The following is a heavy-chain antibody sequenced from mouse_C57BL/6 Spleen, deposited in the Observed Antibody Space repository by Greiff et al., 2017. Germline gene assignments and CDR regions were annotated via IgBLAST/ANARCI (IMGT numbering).Heavy chain of an antibody. CDR3: ARGIYYAMDY. V-gene: IGHV1-85*01. Sequence: VMLVESGPELVKPGASVKLSCKASGYTFTSYDINWVKQRPGQGLEWIGWIYPRDGSTKYNEKFKGKATLTVDTSSSTAYMELHSLTSEDSAVYFCARGIYYAMDYWGQGASVTVSS. CDR1: GYTFTSYD. CDR2: IYPRDGST. J-gene: IGHJ4*01.